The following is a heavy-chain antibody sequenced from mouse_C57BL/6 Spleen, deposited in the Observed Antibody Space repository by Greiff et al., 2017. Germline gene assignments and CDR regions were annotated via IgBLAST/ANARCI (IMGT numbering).Heavy chain of an antibody. Sequence: EVQLQQSVAELVRPGASVKLSCTASGFNIKNTYMHWVQQRPEQGLEWIGRIDPANGNTKYDPKFQGKATITADTSSNTAYLQLSSLTAEDTSIYYCVRYMVYTGGFAYWGQGTLVTVSA. CDR1: GFNIKNTY. D-gene: IGHD1-1*02. CDR2: IDPANGNT. J-gene: IGHJ3*01. V-gene: IGHV14-3*01. CDR3: VRYMVYTGGFAY.